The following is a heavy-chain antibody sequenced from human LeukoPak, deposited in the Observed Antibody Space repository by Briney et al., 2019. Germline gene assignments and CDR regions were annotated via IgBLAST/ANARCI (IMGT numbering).Heavy chain of an antibody. CDR3: AKTGYDLEFDS. CDR1: GGSLRISGYY. CDR2: LYYTGNT. D-gene: IGHD5-12*01. Sequence: SETLSLTCSVSGGSLRISGYYWGWIRQPPGKGLEWIGSLYYTGNTYYNESLKSRVIMSADTSQKQLSLKLKFVTAADTAVYYCAKTGYDLEFDSWGQGILVTVSS. J-gene: IGHJ4*02. V-gene: IGHV4-39*01.